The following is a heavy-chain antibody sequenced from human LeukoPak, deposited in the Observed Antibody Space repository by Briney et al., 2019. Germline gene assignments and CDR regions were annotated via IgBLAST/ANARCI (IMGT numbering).Heavy chain of an antibody. CDR3: AKVASGWADDY. J-gene: IGHJ4*02. CDR1: GFTFSNYA. V-gene: IGHV3-23*01. Sequence: GGSLRLSCAASGFTFSNYAMSWVRQALGKGLDWVSVIGGSGVTTYYADSVKGRFTISRDNSKNTLYLQMNSLRAEDTAVYYCAKVASGWADDYWGQGTLVTVSS. D-gene: IGHD6-19*01. CDR2: IGGSGVTT.